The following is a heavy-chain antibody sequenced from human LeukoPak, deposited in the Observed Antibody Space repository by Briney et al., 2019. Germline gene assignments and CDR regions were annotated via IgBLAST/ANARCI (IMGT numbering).Heavy chain of an antibody. J-gene: IGHJ4*02. CDR1: GFTFSSFA. V-gene: IGHV3-23*01. CDR3: TKDLPDYGDYIEGY. Sequence: GGSLRLSCAASGFTFSSFAMSWVRQAPGKGLEWVSTISGSGGTTNYADSEKGRFTFSRDNSKNTLYLQMNSLRAEDTAVYYCTKDLPDYGDYIEGYWGQGTLVTVSS. D-gene: IGHD4-17*01. CDR2: ISGSGGTT.